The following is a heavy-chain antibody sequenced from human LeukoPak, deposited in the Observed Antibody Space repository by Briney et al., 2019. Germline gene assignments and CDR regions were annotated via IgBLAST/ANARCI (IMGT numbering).Heavy chain of an antibody. CDR2: INTKSGRT. J-gene: IGHJ5*02. V-gene: IGHV1-2*02. CDR3: ARADFIDAGPYLIGP. CDR1: GYSFTDYY. Sequence: ASMRVSCKTSGYSFTDYYVHWVRQAPGQGLEWMGWINTKSGRTSSARKFQGRVTMTRDPSITTVYMDMAWLTSDDTAIYFYARADFIDAGPYLIGPWGQGTLVTVSP. D-gene: IGHD3-3*01.